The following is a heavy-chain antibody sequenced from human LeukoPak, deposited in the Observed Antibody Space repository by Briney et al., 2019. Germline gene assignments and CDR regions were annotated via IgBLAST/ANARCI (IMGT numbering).Heavy chain of an antibody. D-gene: IGHD1-26*01. CDR3: ARPYYVAANYYFDY. CDR2: ISSSSSHT. CDR1: EFAFSDFY. J-gene: IGHJ4*02. Sequence: GGSLRLSCGASEFAFSDFYMTWIRQAPGKGLEWVSYISSSSSHTNYADSVKGRFTISRDNAKNSLYLQMNSLRAEDTAVYYCARPYYVAANYYFDYWGQGTLVTVSS. V-gene: IGHV3-11*06.